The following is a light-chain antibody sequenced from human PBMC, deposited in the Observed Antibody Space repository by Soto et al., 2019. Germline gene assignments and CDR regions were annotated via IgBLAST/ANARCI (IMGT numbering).Light chain of an antibody. Sequence: EIVLTQSRATLSLSPGERATLSCRASQSVSSYLAWYQQKPGQAPRLLIYDASNRATGIPARFSGSGSGTDFTLTISSLEPEDFAVYFCQQRRNWLAFGGGTKVDIX. CDR1: QSVSSY. CDR2: DAS. J-gene: IGKJ4*01. V-gene: IGKV3-11*01. CDR3: QQRRNWLA.